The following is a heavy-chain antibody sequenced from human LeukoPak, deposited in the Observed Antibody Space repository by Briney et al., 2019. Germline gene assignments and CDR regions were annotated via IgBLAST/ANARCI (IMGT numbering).Heavy chain of an antibody. J-gene: IGHJ2*01. D-gene: IGHD7-27*01. Sequence: GESLKISCKASGYSFTNYWIGWVRQMSGRGLEWMGIIYPDDSDTRYCPSFQGQVTISVDKSISTAYLQWSSLEAPDTALYYCARRPAGLAGWFFDLWGRGTLVTVSP. CDR2: IYPDDSDT. CDR3: ARRPAGLAGWFFDL. V-gene: IGHV5-51*01. CDR1: GYSFTNYW.